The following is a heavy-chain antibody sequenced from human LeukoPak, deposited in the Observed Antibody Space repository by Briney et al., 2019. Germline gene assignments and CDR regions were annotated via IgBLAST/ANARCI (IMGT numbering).Heavy chain of an antibody. Sequence: SVKVSCKASGGTFSSYAISWVRQAPGQGLEWMGGIIPIFGTANYAQKFQGRVTITTDESTSTAYMELSSLRSEDTAVYYCAREWGYSESYPGIGAFDIWGQGTMVTVSS. CDR1: GGTFSSYA. J-gene: IGHJ3*02. V-gene: IGHV1-69*05. CDR3: AREWGYSESYPGIGAFDI. CDR2: IIPIFGTA. D-gene: IGHD1-26*01.